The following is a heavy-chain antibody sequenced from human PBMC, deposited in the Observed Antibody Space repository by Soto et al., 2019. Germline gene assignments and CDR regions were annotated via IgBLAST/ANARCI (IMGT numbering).Heavy chain of an antibody. D-gene: IGHD5-18*01. J-gene: IGHJ6*02. CDR3: SRAPSAYSRGYGMDV. V-gene: IGHV4-59*01. CDR2: VYYSGTT. Sequence: SETLSLTCTVSGGSISRYYWSWIRQPPGKGLEWIGYVYYSGTTNYNPSLRSRVTISVDTSNNQFSLRLSSVTAADTAVYYCSRAPSAYSRGYGMDVWGQGNTVTVSS. CDR1: GGSISRYY.